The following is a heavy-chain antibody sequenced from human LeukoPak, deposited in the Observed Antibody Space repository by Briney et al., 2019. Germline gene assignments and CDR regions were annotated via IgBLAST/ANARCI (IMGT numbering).Heavy chain of an antibody. CDR1: GGSISSYY. CDR2: IYYSGST. D-gene: IGHD5-12*01. V-gene: IGHV4-59*01. Sequence: SSETLSLTCTVSGGSISSYYWSWIRQPPGKGLEWIGYIYYSGSTNYNPSLKSRVTISVDTSKNQFSLKLSSVTAADTAVYYCARDRDGYSRPRLGYYMDVWGKGTTVTVSS. CDR3: ARDRDGYSRPRLGYYMDV. J-gene: IGHJ6*03.